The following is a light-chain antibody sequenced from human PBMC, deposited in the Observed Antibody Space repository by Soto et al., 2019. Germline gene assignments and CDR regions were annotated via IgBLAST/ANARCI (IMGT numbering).Light chain of an antibody. Sequence: DLLMTQSPDSLAVSRGERATMNCKSSQSLLYSSNNKNYLAWYQQKSGQPPKLLIYWASTRDSGVPDRFSGSGSGTDFTLTIASLQAEDVAVYYCHQYYSTPITFGQGTRLEIK. CDR1: QSLLYSSNNKNY. J-gene: IGKJ5*01. CDR3: HQYYSTPIT. CDR2: WAS. V-gene: IGKV4-1*01.